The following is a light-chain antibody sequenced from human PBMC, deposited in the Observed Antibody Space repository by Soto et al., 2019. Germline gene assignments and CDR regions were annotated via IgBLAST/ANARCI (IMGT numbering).Light chain of an antibody. CDR2: GAS. CDR1: QSVNDN. V-gene: IGKV3-15*01. J-gene: IGKJ1*01. Sequence: EIVMTQSPATLSVNPGERATLSCRASQSVNDNLAWYQQKPGQAPRLLIYGASIRSTGCPARFSGSGSETEFTLTIGSLQSEDFAVYYCQQYNNWPRTFGQGTKVDIK. CDR3: QQYNNWPRT.